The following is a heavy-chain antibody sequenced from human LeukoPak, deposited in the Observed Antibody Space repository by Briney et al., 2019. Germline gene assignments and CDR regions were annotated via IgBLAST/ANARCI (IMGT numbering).Heavy chain of an antibody. Sequence: PSETLSLTCAVYGGSFSGYYWSWIRQPPGKGLEWIGEINHSGSTNYNPSLKSRVTISVDTSKNQFSLKLSSVTAADTAVYYCARRVRRYYGSASNWFDPWGQGTLVTVSS. D-gene: IGHD3-10*01. V-gene: IGHV4-34*01. CDR2: INHSGST. CDR3: ARRVRRYYGSASNWFDP. J-gene: IGHJ5*02. CDR1: GGSFSGYY.